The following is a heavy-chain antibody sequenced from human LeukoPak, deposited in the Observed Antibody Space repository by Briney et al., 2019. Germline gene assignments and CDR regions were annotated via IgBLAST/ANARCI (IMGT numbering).Heavy chain of an antibody. J-gene: IGHJ4*02. CDR1: GFTFSSYS. D-gene: IGHD2-15*01. Sequence: GGSLRLSCAASGFTFSSYSMNWVRQAPGKGLEWVGRIRKKANSYTTEYAASVKGRFTISRDDSKNSLFLQMNSLRTEDTAVYYCARGYCTGGSCYLGDFWGQGTLVTVSS. CDR3: ARGYCTGGSCYLGDF. V-gene: IGHV3-72*01. CDR2: IRKKANSYTT.